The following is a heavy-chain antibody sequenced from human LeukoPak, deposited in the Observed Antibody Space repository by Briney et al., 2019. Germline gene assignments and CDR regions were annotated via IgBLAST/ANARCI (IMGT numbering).Heavy chain of an antibody. CDR1: GFTFSSYA. Sequence: GGSLRLSCAASGFTFSSYAMSWVRQAPGKGLEWVSAISGSGGSTYYTDSVKGRFTISRDNSKNTLYLQMNSLRAEDTAVYYCAKYRELRPTFFDYWGQGTLVTVSS. CDR3: AKYRELRPTFFDY. J-gene: IGHJ4*02. V-gene: IGHV3-23*01. D-gene: IGHD1-26*01. CDR2: ISGSGGST.